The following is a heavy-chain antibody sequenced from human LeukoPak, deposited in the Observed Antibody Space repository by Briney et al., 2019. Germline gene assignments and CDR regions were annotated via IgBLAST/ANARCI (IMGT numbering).Heavy chain of an antibody. J-gene: IGHJ4*02. D-gene: IGHD3-22*01. CDR3: AKDRDSSGSYSAVGY. CDR1: GFTFSSYA. V-gene: IGHV3-64*04. CDR2: ISSNGGTT. Sequence: PGGSLRLSCSASGFTFSSYAMHWVRQAPGKGLEYVSTISSNGGTTYYADSVKGRFTISRDNSKNTLYLQMNSLRAEDTAVYYCAKDRDSSGSYSAVGYWGQGTLVTVSS.